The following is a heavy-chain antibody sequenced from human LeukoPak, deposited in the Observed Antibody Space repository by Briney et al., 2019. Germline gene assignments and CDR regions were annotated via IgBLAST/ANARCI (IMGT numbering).Heavy chain of an antibody. J-gene: IGHJ5*02. CDR1: GGSFSGYY. Sequence: SETLSLTCAVYGGSFSGYYWSWIRQPPGKGLEWIGEINHSGSTYYNPSLKSRVTISVDTSKNQFSLKLSSVTAADTAVYYCARGLEDYYDSSGKATNWFDPWGQGTLVTVSS. D-gene: IGHD3-22*01. CDR3: ARGLEDYYDSSGKATNWFDP. CDR2: INHSGST. V-gene: IGHV4-34*01.